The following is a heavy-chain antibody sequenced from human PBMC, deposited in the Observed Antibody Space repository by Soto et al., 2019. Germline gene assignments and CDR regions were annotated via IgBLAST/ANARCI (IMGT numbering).Heavy chain of an antibody. CDR3: ANDRISGRDPRDIDY. D-gene: IGHD2-15*01. J-gene: IGHJ4*02. Sequence: GGSLRLSCAASGFTFSTYAMNWVRQAPGKGLEWVSSISGSGGGTYYADSVKGRFTISRDNSKNTLYLQMNSLRAEDTAVYYCANDRISGRDPRDIDYWGQGILVTVSS. CDR1: GFTFSTYA. V-gene: IGHV3-23*01. CDR2: ISGSGGGT.